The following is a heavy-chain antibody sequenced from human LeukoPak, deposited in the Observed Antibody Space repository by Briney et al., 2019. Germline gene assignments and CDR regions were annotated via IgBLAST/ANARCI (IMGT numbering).Heavy chain of an antibody. J-gene: IGHJ4*02. Sequence: ASVTVSCKASGFTFSDYYMHWVRQAPGQGLEWVGWVNPHSGDANYAQKFQGRVTMTRDTSISTAYMELSRLRSDDTAVYYCAREWVRGVSLYYYWGQGTLVTVSS. V-gene: IGHV1-2*02. D-gene: IGHD3-10*01. CDR3: AREWVRGVSLYYY. CDR1: GFTFSDYY. CDR2: VNPHSGDA.